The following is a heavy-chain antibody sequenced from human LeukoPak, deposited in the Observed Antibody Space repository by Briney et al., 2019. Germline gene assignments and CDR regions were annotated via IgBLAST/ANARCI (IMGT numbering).Heavy chain of an antibody. J-gene: IGHJ4*02. Sequence: SETLSLTCTVSGGSISSGDYYWSWIRQPPGEGLEWIGYIYYSGSTNYNPSLKSRVTISVDTSKNQFSLKLSSVTAADTAVYYCARARYSSSWYKGAEFDYWGQGTLVTVSS. CDR3: ARARYSSSWYKGAEFDY. CDR2: IYYSGST. V-gene: IGHV4-61*08. CDR1: GGSISSGDYY. D-gene: IGHD6-13*01.